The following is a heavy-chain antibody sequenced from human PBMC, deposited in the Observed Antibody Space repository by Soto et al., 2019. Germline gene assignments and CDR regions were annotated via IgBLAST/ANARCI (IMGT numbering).Heavy chain of an antibody. D-gene: IGHD4-17*01. Sequence: QVQLVESGGGLVKPGGSLRLSCAASGFTFSDYYMSWIRQAPGKGLEWVSYISSSSSYTNYADSVKGRFTISRDNAKNSLYMQMNSLRAEDTAVYYWARRYGDYGSNYFDLWGRGTLVTVSS. CDR1: GFTFSDYY. J-gene: IGHJ2*01. CDR3: ARRYGDYGSNYFDL. CDR2: ISSSSSYT. V-gene: IGHV3-11*05.